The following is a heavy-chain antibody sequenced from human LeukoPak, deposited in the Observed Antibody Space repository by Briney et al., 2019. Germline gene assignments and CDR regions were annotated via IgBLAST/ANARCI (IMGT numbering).Heavy chain of an antibody. CDR3: ARDRITDFWSGYYTNYFDY. D-gene: IGHD3-3*01. V-gene: IGHV3-7*01. J-gene: IGHJ4*02. CDR2: INQDGSEK. CDR1: GFTFTTNW. Sequence: GGSLRHSCAASGFTFTTNWMTWVRQAPGKGLEWVATINQDGSEKYYVDSVKGRFTISRDNAKNSLFLQMNSLRAEDTAVYYCARDRITDFWSGYYTNYFDYWGQGTLVTVSS.